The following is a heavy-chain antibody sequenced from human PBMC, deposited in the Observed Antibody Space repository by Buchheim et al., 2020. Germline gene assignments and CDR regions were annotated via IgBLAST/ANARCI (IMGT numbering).Heavy chain of an antibody. CDR3: ARDAGISSFDP. CDR1: GFTFSSYG. D-gene: IGHD2-15*01. V-gene: IGHV3-33*01. CDR2: IWYDGSNK. Sequence: QVQLVESGGGVVQPGRSLRLSCAASGFTFSSYGMHWVRQAPGKGLEWVAVIWYDGSNKYYADSVKGRFTVSRDTSKNTLYLQMNSLRAEDTAVYYCARDAGISSFDPWGQGTL. J-gene: IGHJ5*02.